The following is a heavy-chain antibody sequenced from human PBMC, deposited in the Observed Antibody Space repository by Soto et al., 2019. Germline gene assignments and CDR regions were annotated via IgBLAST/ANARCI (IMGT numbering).Heavy chain of an antibody. Sequence: QLGGSLRLSCAASGFTFSSYAMSWVRQAPGKGLEWVSAISGSGGSTYYADSVKGRFTIYRDNSKNTLYLQMNSLRAEDTAVYDCAKDGRMVRGVMEGYYFDYWGQGTLVTVSS. CDR1: GFTFSSYA. CDR3: AKDGRMVRGVMEGYYFDY. V-gene: IGHV3-23*01. CDR2: ISGSGGST. J-gene: IGHJ4*02. D-gene: IGHD3-10*01.